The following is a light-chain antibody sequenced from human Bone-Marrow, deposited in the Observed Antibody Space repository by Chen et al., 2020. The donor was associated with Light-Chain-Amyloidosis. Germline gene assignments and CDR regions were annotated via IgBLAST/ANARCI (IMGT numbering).Light chain of an antibody. J-gene: IGLJ2*01. V-gene: IGLV3-25*03. CDR2: RDT. CDR1: DLPTKY. Sequence: SYELTQPPSVSVSPGQTARITCSGDDLPTKYAYWYQQKPGQAPVLVIHRDTERPSGISERFSGSSTGTTATLTISGGQAEDEADYHCQSAESSGTYEVIFGGGTKRTVL. CDR3: QSAESSGTYEVI.